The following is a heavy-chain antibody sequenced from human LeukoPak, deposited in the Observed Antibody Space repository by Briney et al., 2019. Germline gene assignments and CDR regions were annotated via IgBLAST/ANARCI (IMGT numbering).Heavy chain of an antibody. J-gene: IGHJ6*04. V-gene: IGHV3-11*04. D-gene: IGHD3-10*02. Sequence: GGSLRLSCAASGFTVSSDYMSWVRQAPGKGLEWVSYISSSGSTIYYADSVKGRFTISRDNAKNSLYLQMNSLRAEDTAVYYCAELGITMIGGVWGKGTTVTISS. CDR3: AELGITMIGGV. CDR2: ISSSGSTI. CDR1: GFTVSSDY.